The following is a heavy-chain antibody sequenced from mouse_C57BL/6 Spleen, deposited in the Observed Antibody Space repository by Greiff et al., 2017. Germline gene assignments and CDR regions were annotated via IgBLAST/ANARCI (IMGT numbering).Heavy chain of an antibody. D-gene: IGHD1-1*01. CDR1: GYSFTGYY. V-gene: IGHV1-43*01. J-gene: IGHJ2*01. CDR2: INPSTGGT. Sequence: VQLQQSGPELVKPGASVKISCKASGYSFTGYYMHWVKQSSEKSLEWIGEINPSTGGTSYNQKFKGKATLTVDKSSSTAYMQLKSLTSEDSAVYYCARPYYYGVSYYRSNKHSNYWGQGTTLTVSS. CDR3: ARPYYYGVSYYRSNKHSNY.